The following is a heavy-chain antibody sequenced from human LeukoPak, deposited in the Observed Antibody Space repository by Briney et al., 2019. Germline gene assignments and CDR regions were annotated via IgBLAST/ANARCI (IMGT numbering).Heavy chain of an antibody. Sequence: GGSLRLSCAASGFTFSSYAMSWVRQAPGKGLEWVSGISVSGGSTAYADSVKGRFTISGDNPRNTLYMQMNSLRAEDTALYYCAIMHPYYDGNGYWVQWGQGTLVTVSS. CDR3: AIMHPYYDGNGYWVQ. J-gene: IGHJ4*02. D-gene: IGHD3-22*01. V-gene: IGHV3-23*01. CDR1: GFTFSSYA. CDR2: ISVSGGST.